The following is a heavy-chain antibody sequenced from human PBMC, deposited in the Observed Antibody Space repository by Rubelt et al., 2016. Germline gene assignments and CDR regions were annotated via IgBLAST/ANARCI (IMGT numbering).Heavy chain of an antibody. D-gene: IGHD6-13*01. CDR3: AKGHSNLDY. Sequence: ASGFTYTYSTMTWVRQAPGKGLEWVSAISGNDGSTYYADSVRGRFTISRDNSRNTLYLQMNSLRAEDTAVYYCAKGHSNLDYWGQGTLVTVSS. CDR1: GFTYTYST. CDR2: ISGNDGST. V-gene: IGHV3-23*01. J-gene: IGHJ4*02.